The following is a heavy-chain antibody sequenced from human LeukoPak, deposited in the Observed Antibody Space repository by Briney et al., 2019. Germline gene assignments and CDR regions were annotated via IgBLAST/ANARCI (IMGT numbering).Heavy chain of an antibody. CDR3: ARLEIRYFDWLFYSYFDY. CDR1: GGSISSGSYY. V-gene: IGHV4-39*01. CDR2: IYYSGST. D-gene: IGHD3-9*01. J-gene: IGHJ4*02. Sequence: SETLSLTCTVSGGSISSGSYYWGWIRQPPGKGLEWIGSIYYSGSTYYNPSLKSRVTISVDTSKNQFSLKLSSVTAADTAVYYCARLEIRYFDWLFYSYFDYWGQGTLVTVSS.